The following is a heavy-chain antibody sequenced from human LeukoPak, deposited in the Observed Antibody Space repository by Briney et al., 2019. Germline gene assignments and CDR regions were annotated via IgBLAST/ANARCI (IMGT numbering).Heavy chain of an antibody. CDR2: INPNSGGT. Sequence: ASVKVSCKASGYTFTDYYIHWVRQAPGQGLEWMGWINPNSGGTNYVQKFQGRVTMTWDTSIDTAYMELTRLTSDDTAVYYCARAKPYDNNGSPELRYWGQGTLVTVS. D-gene: IGHD3-10*01. CDR1: GYTFTDYY. CDR3: ARAKPYDNNGSPELRY. J-gene: IGHJ4*02. V-gene: IGHV1-2*02.